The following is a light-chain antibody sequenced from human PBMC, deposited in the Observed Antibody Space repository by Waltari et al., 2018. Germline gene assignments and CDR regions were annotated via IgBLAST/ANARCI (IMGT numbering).Light chain of an antibody. V-gene: IGKV3-20*01. CDR1: QSVNSY. CDR3: QQYGSSPPDT. Sequence: EIVLTQSPGTLSLSPGEGATLSCRGSQSVNSYLAWYQQKPGQAPRLLIYGASTRATGIPDRVRGSGSGTDFTLTITRLEPEDFAVYYCQQYGSSPPDTFGGGTKVEIE. J-gene: IGKJ4*01. CDR2: GAS.